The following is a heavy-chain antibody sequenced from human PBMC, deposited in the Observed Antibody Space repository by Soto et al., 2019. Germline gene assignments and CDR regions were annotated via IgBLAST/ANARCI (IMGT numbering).Heavy chain of an antibody. Sequence: GGSLRLSCAASGFTFSSYGMHWVRQAPGKGLEWVAVISYDGSNKYYADSVKGRFTISRDNSKNTLYLQMNSLRAEDTAVYYCAKGKAVPAAKYYYYYYYMDVWGKGTTVTVSS. CDR1: GFTFSSYG. D-gene: IGHD2-2*01. CDR2: ISYDGSNK. J-gene: IGHJ6*03. V-gene: IGHV3-30*18. CDR3: AKGKAVPAAKYYYYYYYMDV.